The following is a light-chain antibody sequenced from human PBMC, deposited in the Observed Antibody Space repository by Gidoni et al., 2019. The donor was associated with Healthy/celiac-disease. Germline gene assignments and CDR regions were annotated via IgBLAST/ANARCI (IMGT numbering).Light chain of an antibody. V-gene: IGKV3-15*01. Sequence: TLSVSPGARATLSCRASQSVSSNLAWYQQKPGQAPRLLIYGASTRATGIPARFSGSGSGTEFTLTISSLQSEDFAVYYCQQYNNWPITFXQXTRLEIK. CDR1: QSVSSN. CDR3: QQYNNWPIT. CDR2: GAS. J-gene: IGKJ5*01.